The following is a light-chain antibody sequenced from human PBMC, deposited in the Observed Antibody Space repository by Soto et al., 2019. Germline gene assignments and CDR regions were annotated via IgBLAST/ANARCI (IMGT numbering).Light chain of an antibody. CDR3: QQYYGTPWT. CDR1: QSVLYSSNNKNY. Sequence: DIVMTQSPDSLAVSLGERATINCKSSQSVLYSSNNKNYLAWYQQKPGQPTKLPIYWAATRESGVPDRFSGSGSGTDFTLTISSLQAEDLAVYYCQQYYGTPWTFGQGTKVEIK. CDR2: WAA. V-gene: IGKV4-1*01. J-gene: IGKJ1*01.